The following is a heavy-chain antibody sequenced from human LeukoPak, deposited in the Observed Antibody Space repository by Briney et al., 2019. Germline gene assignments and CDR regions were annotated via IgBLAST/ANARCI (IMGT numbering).Heavy chain of an antibody. J-gene: IGHJ4*02. CDR3: ARVSCSRTRCYAGFTFSHPYDY. CDR2: INSDGSST. V-gene: IGHV3-74*01. Sequence: GGSLRLSCAASGFTLTNYWMHWVRQGPGKGLVWASRINSDGSSTNYADSVKGRFTISRDNAKNTLYLQMNSLRAEDTAVYYCARVSCSRTRCYAGFTFSHPYDYWGQGTLVTVSS. CDR1: GFTLTNYW. D-gene: IGHD2-2*01.